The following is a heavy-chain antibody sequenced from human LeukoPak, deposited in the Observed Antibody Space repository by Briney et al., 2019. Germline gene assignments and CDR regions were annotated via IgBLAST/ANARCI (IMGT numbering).Heavy chain of an antibody. D-gene: IGHD6-19*01. J-gene: IGHJ1*01. V-gene: IGHV3-23*01. Sequence: PGGSLRLSCAASGFTFSSYAMSWVRQAPGKGLEWVSAISGSGGSTYYADSVKGRFTISRDNSKNTLYLQMNSLRVEDTAVYYCAKGDSSGWYRNLKHWGQGTLVTVSS. CDR1: GFTFSSYA. CDR3: AKGDSSGWYRNLKH. CDR2: ISGSGGST.